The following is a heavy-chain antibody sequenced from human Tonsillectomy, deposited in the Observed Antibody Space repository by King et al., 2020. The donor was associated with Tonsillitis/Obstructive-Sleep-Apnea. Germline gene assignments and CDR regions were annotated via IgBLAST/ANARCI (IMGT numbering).Heavy chain of an antibody. D-gene: IGHD3-3*01. J-gene: IGHJ4*02. V-gene: IGHV3-23*04. Sequence: VQLVQSGGGLAQPGGSLRLSCAASGFDFSYYAMNWVRLAPGKGLEWVSTISCAGGSTYYAYSVKGRFSISRENSRNTLSLHMSSLGAGDTAIYYCAKSQGFLEWPSALDFWGQGTLVTVSS. CDR2: ISCAGGST. CDR3: AKSQGFLEWPSALDF. CDR1: GFDFSYYA.